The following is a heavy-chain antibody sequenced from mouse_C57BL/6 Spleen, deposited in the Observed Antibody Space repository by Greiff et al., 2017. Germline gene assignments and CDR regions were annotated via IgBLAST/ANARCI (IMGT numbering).Heavy chain of an antibody. CDR2: IDPSDSYT. CDR1: GYTFTSYW. J-gene: IGHJ3*01. Sequence: QVQLQQPGAELVMPGASVELSCKASGYTFTSYWMHWVKQRPGQGLEWIGEIDPSDSYTNYNQKFKGKSTLTVDKSSSTAYMQLSSLTSEDSAVYYCARYWDDAAAWFAYWGQGTLVTVSA. V-gene: IGHV1-69*01. CDR3: ARYWDDAAAWFAY. D-gene: IGHD4-1*01.